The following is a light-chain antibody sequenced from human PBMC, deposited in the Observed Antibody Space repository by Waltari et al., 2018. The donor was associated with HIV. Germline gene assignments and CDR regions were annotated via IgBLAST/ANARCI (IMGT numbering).Light chain of an antibody. Sequence: QSVLTQPPSASGTPGQRVTISCSGSSSNIGSNYVYWYQQRPGTAPKLLIYRNNQRPSGVPDRFPGSKSGTPASLAISGLRSEDEADYYCAAWDDSLSGQVFGGGTKLTVL. J-gene: IGLJ3*02. V-gene: IGLV1-47*01. CDR3: AAWDDSLSGQV. CDR2: RNN. CDR1: SSNIGSNY.